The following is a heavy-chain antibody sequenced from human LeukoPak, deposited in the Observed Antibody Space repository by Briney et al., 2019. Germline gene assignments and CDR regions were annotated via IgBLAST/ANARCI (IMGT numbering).Heavy chain of an antibody. V-gene: IGHV4-39*01. CDR2: IYYSGST. CDR3: ASLPVTTIFDY. CDR1: GGSISGSSYF. D-gene: IGHD4-11*01. J-gene: IGHJ4*02. Sequence: SETLSLTCTVSGGSISGSSYFWGWIRQPPGKGLEWIGSIYYSGSTYYNPSLKSRVTISVDTSKNQFSLKLSSVTAADSAVYYCASLPVTTIFDYWGQGTLVTVSS.